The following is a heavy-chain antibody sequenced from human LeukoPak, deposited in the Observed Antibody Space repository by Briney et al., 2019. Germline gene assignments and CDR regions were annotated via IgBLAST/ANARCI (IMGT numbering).Heavy chain of an antibody. CDR1: GFTFSDYY. Sequence: GGSLRLSCAASGFTFSDYYMSWIRQAPGKGLEWVSYISSSGSTIYYADSAKGRFTISRDNAKNSLYLQMNSLRAEDTAVYYCARDPPPYYYDSSGSNPIDYWGQGTLVTVSS. J-gene: IGHJ4*02. D-gene: IGHD3-22*01. CDR2: ISSSGSTI. CDR3: ARDPPPYYYDSSGSNPIDY. V-gene: IGHV3-11*01.